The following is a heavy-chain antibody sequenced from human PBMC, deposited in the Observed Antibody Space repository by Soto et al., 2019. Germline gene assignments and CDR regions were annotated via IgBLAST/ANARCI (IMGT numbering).Heavy chain of an antibody. CDR2: ISGSGGST. D-gene: IGHD2-15*01. V-gene: IGHV3-23*01. CDR1: GFTFSSYA. Sequence: GGSLRLSCAASGFTFSSYAMSWVRQAPGKGLEWVSAISGSGGSTYYADSVKGRFTISRDNSKNTLYLQMNSLRAEDTAVYYCAKDLTIVVVAATVPYYFDYWGQGTLVTVSS. J-gene: IGHJ4*02. CDR3: AKDLTIVVVAATVPYYFDY.